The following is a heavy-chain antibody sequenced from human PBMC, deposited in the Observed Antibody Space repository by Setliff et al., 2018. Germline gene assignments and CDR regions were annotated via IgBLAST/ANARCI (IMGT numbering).Heavy chain of an antibody. D-gene: IGHD2-15*01. V-gene: IGHV4-4*07. CDR1: GGSINNYY. Sequence: PSETLSLTCTVSGGSINNYYWSWIRQPAGKGLEWIGRVYSNVGTSFNPSLKSRVTMSVDASKNQFSLELRAVTAADTALYYCARENGYCSGGACYFMFDYWGQGTLVTVSS. CDR2: VYSNVGT. J-gene: IGHJ4*02. CDR3: ARENGYCSGGACYFMFDY.